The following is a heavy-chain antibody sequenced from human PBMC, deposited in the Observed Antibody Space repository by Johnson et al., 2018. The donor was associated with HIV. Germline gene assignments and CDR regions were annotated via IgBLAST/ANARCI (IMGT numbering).Heavy chain of an antibody. CDR1: GFTFSNFG. Sequence: QVQLVESGGGVVQPGRSLRLSCAASGFTFSNFGMHWVRQAPGKGLEWVAVISYDGSNKYYADSVKGRFTISRDNSKNTLYLQMNSLRAEDTAVYYCAKESRGAPGAFDIWGQGTMVTVSS. D-gene: IGHD3-10*01. CDR3: AKESRGAPGAFDI. V-gene: IGHV3-30*18. CDR2: ISYDGSNK. J-gene: IGHJ3*02.